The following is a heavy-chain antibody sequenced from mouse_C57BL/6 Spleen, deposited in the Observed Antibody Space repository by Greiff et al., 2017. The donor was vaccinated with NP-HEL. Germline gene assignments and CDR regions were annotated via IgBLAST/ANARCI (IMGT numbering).Heavy chain of an antibody. J-gene: IGHJ2*01. CDR3: TGLPITGDY. D-gene: IGHD5-5*01. Sequence: EVKLVESGGGLVQPGGSMKLSCVASGFTFSNYWMNWVRQSPEKGLEWVAQIRLKSDNYATHYAESVKGRFTISRDDSKSSVYLQMNNLRAEDTGIYYCTGLPITGDYWGQGTTLTVSS. CDR1: GFTFSNYW. V-gene: IGHV6-3*01. CDR2: IRLKSDNYAT.